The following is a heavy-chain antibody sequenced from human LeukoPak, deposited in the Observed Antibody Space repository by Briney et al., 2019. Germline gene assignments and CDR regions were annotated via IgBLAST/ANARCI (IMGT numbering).Heavy chain of an antibody. CDR3: ARDTRLRGTNWFDP. V-gene: IGHV4-31*03. CDR2: VSHSGPT. CDR1: GGSVSSGNYY. Sequence: SETLSLTCTVSGGSVSSGNYYWSWTRQHPGKGLEWIGYVSHSGPTDINPSLKSRATIAVDTSTNQFSLRLTSVTAAHTAIYYCARDTRLRGTNWFDPWGQGTLVTVSS. D-gene: IGHD4-17*01. J-gene: IGHJ5*02.